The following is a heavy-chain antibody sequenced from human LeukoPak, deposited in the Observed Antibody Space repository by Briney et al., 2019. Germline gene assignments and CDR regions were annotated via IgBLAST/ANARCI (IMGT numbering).Heavy chain of an antibody. D-gene: IGHD2-2*01. CDR2: IYHSGST. Sequence: SETLSLTCAVSGYSISSGYCWGWIRQPPGRGLEWIGSIYHSGSTYYNPSLKSRVTISVDTSKNQFSLKLSSVTAAETAVYYCSRQAKLVPAAIQFDPWGKGTLVTVSS. CDR3: SRQAKLVPAAIQFDP. CDR1: GYSISSGYC. J-gene: IGHJ5*02. V-gene: IGHV4-38-2*01.